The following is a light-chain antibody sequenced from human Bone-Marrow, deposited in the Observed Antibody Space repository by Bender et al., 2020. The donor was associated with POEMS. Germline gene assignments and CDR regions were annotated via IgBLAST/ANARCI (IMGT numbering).Light chain of an antibody. Sequence: QSVLTQPPSVSGAPGQRVTISCTGSSSNTGSGYDINWYQHLPGTAPKLLIYGYNNRPSGVPDRFSGSKSGTSASLAIAGLQAEDGGDYYGQSYDNSLGGWVFGGGTKLTVL. V-gene: IGLV1-40*01. CDR1: SSNTGSGYD. CDR2: GYN. CDR3: QSYDNSLGGWV. J-gene: IGLJ3*02.